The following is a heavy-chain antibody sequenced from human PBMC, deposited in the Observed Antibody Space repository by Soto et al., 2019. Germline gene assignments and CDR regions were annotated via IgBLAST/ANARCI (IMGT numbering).Heavy chain of an antibody. CDR2: INHSGST. J-gene: IGHJ4*02. V-gene: IGHV4-34*01. CDR3: ARGVATVVTSYFDY. Sequence: PSETLALTCAVSGGCFSGYYWRWIRQPPGKGLEWIGEINHSGSTNYNPSLKSRVTISVDTSKNQFSLKLSSVTAADTAVYYCARGVATVVTSYFDYWGQGILVTVSS. CDR1: GGCFSGYY. D-gene: IGHD5-12*01.